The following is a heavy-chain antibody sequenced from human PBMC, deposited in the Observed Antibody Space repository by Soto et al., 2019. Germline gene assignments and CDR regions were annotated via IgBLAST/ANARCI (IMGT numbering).Heavy chain of an antibody. CDR2: MNPDSGNT. CDR1: GYTFSSDD. Sequence: ASVKVSCKASGYTFSSDDINWVRQATGQGLEWMGWMNPDSGNTGYARNFQGRVTMTMNTSISTAYMELSGLRSEDTAVYYCAGTDPSSGYEKVHDSFDMWGQGTVVTVSS. D-gene: IGHD5-12*01. J-gene: IGHJ3*02. CDR3: AGTDPSSGYEKVHDSFDM. V-gene: IGHV1-8*01.